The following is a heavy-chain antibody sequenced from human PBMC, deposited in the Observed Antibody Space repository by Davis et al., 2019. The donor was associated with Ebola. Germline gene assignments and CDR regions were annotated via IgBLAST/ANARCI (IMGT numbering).Heavy chain of an antibody. V-gene: IGHV1-8*01. Sequence: ASVKVSRKASRYTLTSSDINWVRQATGQGLEWMGWMNPNSGNTGYAQKFQGRVTMTRNTSISTAYMELSSLRSEDTAVYYCASYTYITIFGVHIRGGGYGMDVWGQGTTVTVSS. CDR2: MNPNSGNT. D-gene: IGHD3-3*01. J-gene: IGHJ6*02. CDR1: RYTLTSSD. CDR3: ASYTYITIFGVHIRGGGYGMDV.